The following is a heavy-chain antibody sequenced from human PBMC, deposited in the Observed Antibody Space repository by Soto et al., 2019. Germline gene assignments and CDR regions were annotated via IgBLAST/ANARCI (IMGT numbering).Heavy chain of an antibody. CDR2: INAGNGNT. CDR1: GYTFTSYA. CDR3: ATNLAARPGRYYYYGMDV. Sequence: QVQLVQSGAEVKKPGASVKVSCKASGYTFTSYAMHWVRQAPGQRLEWMGWINAGNGNTKYSQKFQGRVTITRDTSASTAYMELSSLRSEDTAVYYCATNLAARPGRYYYYGMDVWGQGTTVTASS. J-gene: IGHJ6*02. V-gene: IGHV1-3*01. D-gene: IGHD6-6*01.